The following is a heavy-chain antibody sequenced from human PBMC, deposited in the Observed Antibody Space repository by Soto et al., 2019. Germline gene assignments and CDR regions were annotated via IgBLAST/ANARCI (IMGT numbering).Heavy chain of an antibody. J-gene: IGHJ4*02. Sequence: GGSLRLSCAASGFTFSSYAMSWVRQAPGKRLEWVSAISGSGGSTYYADSVKGRFTISRDNSKNTLYLQMNSLRAEDTAVYYCAKDSGSSGWYPGYYFDYWGQGTLVTVSS. D-gene: IGHD6-19*01. CDR3: AKDSGSSGWYPGYYFDY. CDR1: GFTFSSYA. CDR2: ISGSGGST. V-gene: IGHV3-23*01.